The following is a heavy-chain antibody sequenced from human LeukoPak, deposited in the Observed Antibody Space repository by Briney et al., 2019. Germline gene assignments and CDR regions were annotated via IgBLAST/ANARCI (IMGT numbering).Heavy chain of an antibody. D-gene: IGHD1/OR15-1a*01. CDR3: ARGVGTMGGRPDY. J-gene: IGHJ4*01. CDR1: GFTFRDYA. CDR2: IWYDGSNK. V-gene: IGHV3-33*01. Sequence: GGSLRLSCVGSGFTFRDYAMHWVRQAPDRGLEWVASIWYDGSNKYYADSVTGRFTISRDNSKNTVYLQMNSLRVEDTAIYYCARGVGTMGGRPDYWGQGTQVTVSS.